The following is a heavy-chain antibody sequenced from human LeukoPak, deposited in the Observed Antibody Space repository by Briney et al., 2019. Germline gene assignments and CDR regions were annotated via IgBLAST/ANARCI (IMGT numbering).Heavy chain of an antibody. Sequence: PSETLSLTCTVSGGSVSIGSYYWTWIRQPPGKGLEWIGHVYSSGSTNYNPSLESRVTISLDTSENQFSLELTSVTAADTAFYYCARDYYGSGSFFYWGQGTLVTVSS. J-gene: IGHJ4*02. CDR1: GGSVSIGSYY. CDR2: VYSSGST. D-gene: IGHD3-10*01. CDR3: ARDYYGSGSFFY. V-gene: IGHV4-61*01.